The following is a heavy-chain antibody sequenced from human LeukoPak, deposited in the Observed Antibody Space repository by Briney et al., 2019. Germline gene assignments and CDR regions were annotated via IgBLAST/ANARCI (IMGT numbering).Heavy chain of an antibody. CDR1: GGSISSSSYY. J-gene: IGHJ3*02. D-gene: IGHD4-11*01. Sequence: PSETLSLTRTVSGGSISSSSYYWGWIRQPPGKGLEWIGSIYYSGSTYYNPSLKSRVTISVDTSKNQFSLKLSSVTAADTAVYYCARAPYSSYGLDAFDIWGQGTMVTVSS. CDR3: ARAPYSSYGLDAFDI. V-gene: IGHV4-39*01. CDR2: IYYSGST.